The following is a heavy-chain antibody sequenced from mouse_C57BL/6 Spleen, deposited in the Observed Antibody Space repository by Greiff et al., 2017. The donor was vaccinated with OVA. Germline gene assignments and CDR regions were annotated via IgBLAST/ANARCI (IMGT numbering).Heavy chain of an antibody. D-gene: IGHD2-1*01. V-gene: IGHV5-9*01. J-gene: IGHJ2*01. CDR2: ISGGGGNT. CDR3: ARLYGNYFDY. CDR1: GFTFSSYT. Sequence: EVKLMESGGGLVKPGGSLKLSCAASGFTFSSYTLSWVRQTPEKRLEWVATISGGGGNTYYPDSVKGRFTISRDNAKNTLYLQMSSLGSEDTALYYCARLYGNYFDYWGQGTTRTVSS.